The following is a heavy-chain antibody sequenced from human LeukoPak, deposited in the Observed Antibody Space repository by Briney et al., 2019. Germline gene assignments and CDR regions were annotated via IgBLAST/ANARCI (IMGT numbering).Heavy chain of an antibody. CDR3: ARVTYYYGSGSYSDY. J-gene: IGHJ4*02. CDR1: GYAFTGYY. V-gene: IGHV1-2*02. CDR2: INPNSGGT. D-gene: IGHD3-10*01. Sequence: VASVKVSCKASGYAFTGYYMHWVRQAPGQGLEWMGWINPNSGGTNYAQKFQGRVTMTRDTSISTAYMELSRLRSDDTAVYYCARVTYYYGSGSYSDYWGQGTLVTVSS.